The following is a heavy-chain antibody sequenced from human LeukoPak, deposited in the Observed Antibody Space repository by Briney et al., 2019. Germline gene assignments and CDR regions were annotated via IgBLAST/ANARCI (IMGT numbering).Heavy chain of an antibody. V-gene: IGHV3-30*02. CDR2: IWHDGSEN. D-gene: IGHD6-13*01. CDR3: WGLAIAAAEDYKIMDV. J-gene: IGHJ6*02. CDR1: GLTFRKYG. Sequence: PGGSLRLSCVASGLTFRKYGMPWVSQAPGKGLEWVAFIWHDGSENYYADSVKGRFTTSRDNSKDTLYLKMNSLRAEDTAMYYCWGLAIAAAEDYKIMDVWGQGTMVTVSS.